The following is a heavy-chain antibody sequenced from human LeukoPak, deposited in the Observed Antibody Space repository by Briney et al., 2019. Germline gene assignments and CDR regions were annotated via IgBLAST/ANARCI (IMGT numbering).Heavy chain of an antibody. CDR1: GGSIKSNY. J-gene: IGHJ4*02. Sequence: TPSETLSFTGTVSGGSIKSNYWSWIRQPPGKGLEWIGSIYYSGSTYYNPSLKSRVTISVDTSKNQFSLKLSSVTAADTAVYYCARDAGRITMVRGPWDYFDYWGQGTLVTVSS. V-gene: IGHV4-39*07. D-gene: IGHD3-10*01. CDR2: IYYSGST. CDR3: ARDAGRITMVRGPWDYFDY.